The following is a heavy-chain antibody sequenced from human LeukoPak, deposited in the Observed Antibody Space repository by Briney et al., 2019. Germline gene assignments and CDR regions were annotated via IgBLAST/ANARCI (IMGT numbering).Heavy chain of an antibody. CDR1: GFTFSSYA. CDR3: AKDLYCSNTSCYLNWFDP. J-gene: IGHJ5*02. CDR2: ISGSGGST. D-gene: IGHD2-2*01. V-gene: IGHV3-23*01. Sequence: GGSLRLSCAASGFTFSSYAMSWVRQAPGKGLEWVSAISGSGGSTYYADSVKGRFTISRDNSKNTLYLQMNSLRAEDTAVYYCAKDLYCSNTSCYLNWFDPWGQGTLVTVSS.